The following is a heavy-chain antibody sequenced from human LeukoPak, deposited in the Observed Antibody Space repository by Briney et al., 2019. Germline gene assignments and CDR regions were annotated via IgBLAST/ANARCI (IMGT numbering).Heavy chain of an antibody. CDR1: GYTFTSYY. CDR3: ARDHPHDYGDLPGDY. D-gene: IGHD4-17*01. V-gene: IGHV1-46*01. CDR2: INPSGGST. Sequence: SVKVSCKASGYTFTSYYMHWVRQAPGQGLEWMGIINPSGGSTSYAQKFQGRVTMTRDTSTSTVYMELSSLRPEDTAVYYCARDHPHDYGDLPGDYWGQGTLVTVSS. J-gene: IGHJ4*02.